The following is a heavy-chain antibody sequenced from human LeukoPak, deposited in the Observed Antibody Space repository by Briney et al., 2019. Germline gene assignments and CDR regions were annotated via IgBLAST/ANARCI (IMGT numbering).Heavy chain of an antibody. CDR1: GGSISSSNW. J-gene: IGHJ3*02. CDR3: ATSPPVVPAAITAFDI. CDR2: IWHSGNT. D-gene: IGHD2-2*01. Sequence: SSETLSLTCTVSGGSISSSNWWSWVRQAPGKGLEWIGEIWHSGNTNYNPSLKSRVTMSVDKSKNQFSLQLSSVTAADTAVYYCATSPPVVPAAITAFDIWGQGTMVTVSS. V-gene: IGHV4-4*02.